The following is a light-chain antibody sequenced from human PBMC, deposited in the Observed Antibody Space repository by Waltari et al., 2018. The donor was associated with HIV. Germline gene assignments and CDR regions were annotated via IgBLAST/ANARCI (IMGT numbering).Light chain of an antibody. CDR3: QQSNNWPQT. CDR1: QNVDNN. CDR2: GAS. J-gene: IGKJ1*01. Sequence: EIVMTQSPATLSVSPGERATLSCRASQNVDNNLAWYQQKPGQAPRLLIYGASTRATGFPARFSGSGSGTEFTLTISSLQSEDIAVYYCQQSNNWPQTFGQGTKVEIK. V-gene: IGKV3-15*01.